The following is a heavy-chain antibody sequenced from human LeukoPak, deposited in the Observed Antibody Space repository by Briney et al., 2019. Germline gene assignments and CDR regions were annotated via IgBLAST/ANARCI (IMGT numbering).Heavy chain of an antibody. CDR1: GGSISNYY. CDR2: IYSSGST. D-gene: IGHD4-23*01. Sequence: SETLSLTCTVSGGSISNYYWNWIRQPPGKGLEWIGYIYSSGSTYFNPSLTSRVTISVDTSKNQFSLNLTSVTAADTAVYYCARADYGGNSAAFNIWGQGTIVTVSS. V-gene: IGHV4-59*01. J-gene: IGHJ3*02. CDR3: ARADYGGNSAAFNI.